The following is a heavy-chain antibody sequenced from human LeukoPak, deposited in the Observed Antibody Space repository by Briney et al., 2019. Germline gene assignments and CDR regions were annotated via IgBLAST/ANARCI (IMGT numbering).Heavy chain of an antibody. J-gene: IGHJ4*02. CDR1: GYTFAGHY. CDR2: INPNSGGT. CDR3: AFSSYSSNSLDY. Sequence: ASVKVSCKASGYTFAGHYIHWVRQAPGQGLEWMGWINPNSGGTNYAQKFQGWVTMTRDTSISTAYMELSRLRSDDTAVYYCAFSSYSSNSLDYWGQGTLVTVPS. V-gene: IGHV1-2*04. D-gene: IGHD2-2*01.